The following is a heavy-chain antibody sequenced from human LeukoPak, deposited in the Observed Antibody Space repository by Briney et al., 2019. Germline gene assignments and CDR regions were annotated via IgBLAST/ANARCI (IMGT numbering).Heavy chain of an antibody. Sequence: SQTLSLTCTVSGGSISSGSYYWSWIRQPAGKGLEWIGRIYTSGSTNYNPSLKSRVTISVDTSKNQFSLKLSSVTAADTAVYYCARGADYVWGSYRFSNDASDIWGQGTIVTVSS. CDR2: IYTSGST. J-gene: IGHJ3*02. CDR3: ARGADYVWGSYRFSNDASDI. CDR1: GGSISSGSYY. D-gene: IGHD3-16*02. V-gene: IGHV4-61*02.